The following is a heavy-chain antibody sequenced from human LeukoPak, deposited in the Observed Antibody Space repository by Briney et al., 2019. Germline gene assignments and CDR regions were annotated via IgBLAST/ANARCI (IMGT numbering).Heavy chain of an antibody. D-gene: IGHD1-1*01. V-gene: IGHV3-23*01. CDR3: AREGTSRTDYAFDI. CDR1: GFRFSSNG. CDR2: MSGTGDII. J-gene: IGHJ3*02. Sequence: GGTLRLSCVASGFRFSSNGMSWVRQAPGKGLDWVSVMSGTGDIIYYADSVKGRFTISRDNSKNTLYLQMNSLRAEDTAVYYCAREGTSRTDYAFDIWGQGTMVTVSS.